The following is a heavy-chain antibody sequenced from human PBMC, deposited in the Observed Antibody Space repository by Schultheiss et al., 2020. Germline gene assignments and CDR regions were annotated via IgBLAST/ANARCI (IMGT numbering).Heavy chain of an antibody. V-gene: IGHV1-69*06. CDR1: GGTFSSYA. D-gene: IGHD3-10*01. J-gene: IGHJ6*02. CDR2: IIPIFGTA. CDR3: ARDYSPTMVRGVIYYYYGMDV. Sequence: SVKVSCKASGGTFSSYAISWVRQAPGQGLEWMGGIIPIFGTANYAQKFQGRVTMTEDTSTDTAYMELSSLRSEDTAVYYCARDYSPTMVRGVIYYYYGMDVWGQGTTVTVSS.